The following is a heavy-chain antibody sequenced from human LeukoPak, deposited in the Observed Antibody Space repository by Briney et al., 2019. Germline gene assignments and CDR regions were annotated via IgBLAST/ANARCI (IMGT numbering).Heavy chain of an antibody. CDR1: GYTFNGFY. D-gene: IGHD6-13*01. V-gene: IGHV1-2*02. CDR2: INPNSGT. J-gene: IGHJ4*02. CDR3: AREEQHQRGRHFGY. Sequence: ASVKVSCKASGYTFNGFYLHWVRQGPGQGLEWMGWINPNSGTNYAQNFQGRVTMTRDTSISTAYMELSRLISDDTAVYYCAREEQHQRGRHFGYWGQGTLVTVSS.